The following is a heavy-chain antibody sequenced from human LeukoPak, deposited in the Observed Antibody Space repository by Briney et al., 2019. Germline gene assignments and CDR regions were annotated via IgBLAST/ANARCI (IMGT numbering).Heavy chain of an antibody. CDR3: AKKGRDYRTFDY. CDR1: GFTFSSYS. CDR2: ISSSSSYI. Sequence: GGSLRLSCAASGFTFSSYSMNWVRQAPGKGLEWVSSISSSSSYIYYADSVKGRFTISRDNSKNTLYLQMNSLRAEDTAVYYCAKKGRDYRTFDYWGQGTLVTVSS. V-gene: IGHV3-21*04. D-gene: IGHD3-10*01. J-gene: IGHJ4*02.